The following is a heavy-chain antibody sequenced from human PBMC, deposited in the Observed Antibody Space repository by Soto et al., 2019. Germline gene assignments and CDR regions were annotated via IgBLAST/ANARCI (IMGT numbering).Heavy chain of an antibody. CDR1: GGSISSYY. CDR3: AREAQGRYFDWSFDY. CDR2: IYTSGST. J-gene: IGHJ4*02. D-gene: IGHD3-9*01. Sequence: LSLTCTVSGGSISSYYWSWIRQPAGKGLEWIGRIYTSGSTNYNPSLKSRVTMSVDTSKNQFSLKLSSVIAADTAVYYCAREAQGRYFDWSFDYWGQGTLVTVSS. V-gene: IGHV4-4*07.